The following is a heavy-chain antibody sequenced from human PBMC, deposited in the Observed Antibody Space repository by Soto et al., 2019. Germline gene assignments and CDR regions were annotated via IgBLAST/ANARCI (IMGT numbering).Heavy chain of an antibody. CDR1: GFIFRTYW. CDR3: ARETYYGSGSYHYYYGLDV. Sequence: EVQLVESGGGLVQPGGSLRLSCAASGFIFRTYWMSWVRQAPGKGLEWVANIKQDGSEKYFVDSVKGRFTISRDNAKNSLYLQMNSLRAEDTAVYYCARETYYGSGSYHYYYGLDVWGQGTTVTVSS. CDR2: IKQDGSEK. D-gene: IGHD3-10*01. V-gene: IGHV3-7*03. J-gene: IGHJ6*02.